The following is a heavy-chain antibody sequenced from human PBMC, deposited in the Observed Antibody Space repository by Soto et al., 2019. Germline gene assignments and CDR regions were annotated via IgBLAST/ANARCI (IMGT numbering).Heavy chain of an antibody. CDR3: GRTALGWFDP. D-gene: IGHD2-21*02. Sequence: PADTLSLTCSVSGASISSYYWSWIRQPPGKGLEWIGYIIYSGRTNQSPSLTSRVTISVVTSKTQFSLNRRSVTAADTAVYYCGRTALGWFDPWGQGTLVTVSS. CDR1: GASISSYY. CDR2: IIYSGRT. V-gene: IGHV4-59*01. J-gene: IGHJ5*02.